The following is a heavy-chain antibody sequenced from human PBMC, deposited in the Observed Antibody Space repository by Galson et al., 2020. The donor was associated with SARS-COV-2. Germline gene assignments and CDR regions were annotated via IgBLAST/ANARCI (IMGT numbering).Heavy chain of an antibody. Sequence: GGSLRLSCAASGFNFDDYAMLWVRQAPGKGLEWVAFITWDGGSTNYADSVKGRFTISRDNNKNSLYLQMNSLGPEDTALYFCVKGGSIAVPSPRDDYFDYWGQGTLVTVSS. CDR1: GFNFDDYA. CDR3: VKGGSIAVPSPRDDYFDY. V-gene: IGHV3-43D*03. J-gene: IGHJ4*02. CDR2: ITWDGGST. D-gene: IGHD6-19*01.